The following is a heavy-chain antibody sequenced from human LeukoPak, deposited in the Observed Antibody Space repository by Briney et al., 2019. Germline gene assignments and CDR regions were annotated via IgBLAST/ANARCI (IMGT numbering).Heavy chain of an antibody. Sequence: GGSLRLSCAASGFTFSSYSMNWVRQAPGKGLEWVSSISSSSSYIYYADSVKGRFTISRDNAKNSLYLQMNSLRAEDTAVYYCARGRPYCSGGSCYSDPLFDYWGQGTLVTVSS. CDR2: ISSSSSYI. CDR1: GFTFSSYS. D-gene: IGHD2-15*01. CDR3: ARGRPYCSGGSCYSDPLFDY. V-gene: IGHV3-21*01. J-gene: IGHJ4*02.